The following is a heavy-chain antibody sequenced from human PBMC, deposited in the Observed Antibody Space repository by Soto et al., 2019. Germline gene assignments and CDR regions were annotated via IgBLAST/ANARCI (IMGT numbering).Heavy chain of an antibody. V-gene: IGHV4-39*05. CDR3: GGVVEGATRHTDPDS. CDR2: VYHNGGA. J-gene: IGHJ5*01. D-gene: IGHD2-21*01. CDR1: VVPIHYSRSF. Sequence: SQTPSLACIVSVVPIHYSRSFWAWSRQPRGKGLQFIASVYHNGGAHYNSSVKSRVTISVDTANNQVSLRMRSLTAAGTAFYSCGGVVEGATRHTDPDSWGQGILVTVSS.